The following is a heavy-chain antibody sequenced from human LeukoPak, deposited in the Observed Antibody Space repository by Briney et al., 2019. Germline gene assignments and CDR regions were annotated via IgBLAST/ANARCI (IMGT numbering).Heavy chain of an antibody. CDR3: AREVASSVHY. J-gene: IGHJ4*02. V-gene: IGHV4-39*01. D-gene: IGHD3-10*01. CDR2: IYYSGTT. CDR1: GGSISDSSYH. Sequence: SETLSLTCTVSGGSISDSSYHWGWIRHPPGKGLEWIGSIYYSGTTYYRPSLKSRVAISVDTSKNQFSLKLTSVTAADTAVYYCAREVASSVHYWGQGTLVTVSS.